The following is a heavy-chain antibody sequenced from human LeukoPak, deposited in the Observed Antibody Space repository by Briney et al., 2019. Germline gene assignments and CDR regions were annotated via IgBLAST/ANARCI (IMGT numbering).Heavy chain of an antibody. CDR2: ISYDGSNK. Sequence: GRSLRLSCAASGFTFSSYAMHWVRQAPGKGLEWVAVISYDGSNKYYADSVKGRFTISRDNSKNTLYLQMNSLRAEDTAVYYCARDGYYYDSSGYYYVSYYYYYGMDVWGQGTTVTVSS. J-gene: IGHJ6*02. CDR1: GFTFSSYA. CDR3: ARDGYYYDSSGYYYVSYYYYYGMDV. V-gene: IGHV3-30-3*01. D-gene: IGHD3-22*01.